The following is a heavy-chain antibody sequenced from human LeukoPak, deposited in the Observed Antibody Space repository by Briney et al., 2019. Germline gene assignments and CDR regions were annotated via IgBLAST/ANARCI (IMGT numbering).Heavy chain of an antibody. CDR2: TSSSGSTI. V-gene: IGHV3-48*03. Sequence: GGSLRLSCAASGFTFSSYGMNWVRQAPGKGLEWVSYTSSSGSTIYYADSVKGRFTISRDNAKKSLYLQINSLRAEDTAVYHCARDAKELQWLLDHWGQGTQVTVSS. J-gene: IGHJ4*02. CDR3: ARDAKELQWLLDH. D-gene: IGHD6-19*01. CDR1: GFTFSSYG.